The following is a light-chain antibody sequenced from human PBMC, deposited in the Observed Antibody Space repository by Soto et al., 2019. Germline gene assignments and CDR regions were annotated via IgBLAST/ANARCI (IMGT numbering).Light chain of an antibody. V-gene: IGKV1-39*01. Sequence: DIQMTQSPSSLSASVGDRVTITCRASQSISSYLNWYQQKPGKAPKLLIYAASSLQSAVPSRFSGSGSGTDFALTISSLQPEDFATYYCQQSYSTPPRTFGQGTKVEIK. CDR2: AAS. CDR3: QQSYSTPPRT. CDR1: QSISSY. J-gene: IGKJ1*01.